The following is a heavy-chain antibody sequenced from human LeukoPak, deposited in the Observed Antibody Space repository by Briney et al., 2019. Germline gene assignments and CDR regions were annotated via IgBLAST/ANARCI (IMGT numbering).Heavy chain of an antibody. CDR3: ARANYGDY. V-gene: IGHV3-23*01. J-gene: IGHJ4*02. CDR1: GFTLRTYA. CDR2: INGSGGSS. Sequence: GGSLRLSCAASGFTLRTYAMTWVRQAPGKGREWVSLINGSGGSSYYADSVKGRFTISRDNSKNTVFLQMNSLRAEDTAVYYCARANYGDYWGQGTLVTVSS.